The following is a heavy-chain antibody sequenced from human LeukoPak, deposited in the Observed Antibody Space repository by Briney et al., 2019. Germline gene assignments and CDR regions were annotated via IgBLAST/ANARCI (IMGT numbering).Heavy chain of an antibody. CDR3: CITMVREADY. CDR1: GRTFSSYA. V-gene: IGHV1-69*05. D-gene: IGHD3-10*01. CDR2: IIPIFGTA. Sequence: ASVKLSCKASGRTFSSYAISWVRHAPGQGLEWMGGIIPIFGTANYAQKFQGRVTIPTDESTSTAYLELSSLRSEDTGVYYCCITMVREADYWGQGTLVTVSS. J-gene: IGHJ4*02.